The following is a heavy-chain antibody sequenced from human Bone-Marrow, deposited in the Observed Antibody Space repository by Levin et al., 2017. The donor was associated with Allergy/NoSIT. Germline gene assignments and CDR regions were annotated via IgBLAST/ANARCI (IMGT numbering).Heavy chain of an antibody. D-gene: IGHD4-17*01. V-gene: IGHV3-30*18. CDR3: AKDRGDYVLLHWFDP. Sequence: PGGSLRLSCAASGFTFSSYGMHWVRQAPGKGLEWVAVISYDGSNKYYADSVKGRFTISRDNSKNTLYLQMNSLGAEDTAVYYCAKDRGDYVLLHWFDPWGQGTLVTVSS. J-gene: IGHJ5*02. CDR1: GFTFSSYG. CDR2: ISYDGSNK.